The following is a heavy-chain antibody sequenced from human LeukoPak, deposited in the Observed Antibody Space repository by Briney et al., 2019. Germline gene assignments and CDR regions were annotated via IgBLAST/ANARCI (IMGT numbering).Heavy chain of an antibody. V-gene: IGHV3-48*01. Sequence: GGSLRLSCAASGFTFSSYSMNWVRQAPGKGLEWVSYISSSSSTIYYADSVKGRFTISRDNAKNSLYLQMNSLRGEDTAVSYCARDQIDDWNYVAYYYYYYYMDVWGKGTTVTVSS. CDR3: ARDQIDDWNYVAYYYYYYYMDV. J-gene: IGHJ6*03. D-gene: IGHD1-7*01. CDR1: GFTFSSYS. CDR2: ISSSSSTI.